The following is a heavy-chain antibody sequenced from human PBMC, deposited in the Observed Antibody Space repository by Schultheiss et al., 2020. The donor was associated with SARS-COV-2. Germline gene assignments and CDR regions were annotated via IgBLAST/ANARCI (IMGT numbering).Heavy chain of an antibody. J-gene: IGHJ4*02. D-gene: IGHD2-15*01. V-gene: IGHV3-74*01. Sequence: GGSLRLSCAASGFTFSSYWMHWVRQAPGKGLVWVSRINSDGSSTSYADSVKGRFTISRDNAKNTLYLQMSGLRAEDTAVYYCAKDKGYCSSSTCHLDSWGQGTLVTVSS. CDR2: INSDGSST. CDR1: GFTFSSYW. CDR3: AKDKGYCSSSTCHLDS.